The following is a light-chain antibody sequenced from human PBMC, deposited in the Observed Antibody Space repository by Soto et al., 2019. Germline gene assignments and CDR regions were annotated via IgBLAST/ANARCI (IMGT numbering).Light chain of an antibody. CDR2: GGS. V-gene: IGKV3-20*01. Sequence: IVLTQSPGTLSLSPGEGLTLSCRASQTVTSSNLAWYQHKPGQTPRLLIYGGSTKATGTPDRFSGSGSGTDFTLTISRLEPEDFAVYYCQQYGSSPFTFGPGTKVDIK. CDR3: QQYGSSPFT. J-gene: IGKJ3*01. CDR1: QTVTSSN.